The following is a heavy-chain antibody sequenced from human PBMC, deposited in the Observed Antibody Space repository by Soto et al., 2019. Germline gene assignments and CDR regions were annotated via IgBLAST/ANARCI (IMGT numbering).Heavy chain of an antibody. Sequence: GGSLRLSCAASGFTFSSYPMNWVRQAPGKGLEWVSYISSSSTTIYYADSVKGRFTISRDNARNSLYLQMNSLRGEDTAMYYCASDWYYMDVWGKGTTVTVSS. CDR2: ISSSSTTI. CDR1: GFTFSSYP. D-gene: IGHD2-21*01. CDR3: ASDWYYMDV. J-gene: IGHJ6*03. V-gene: IGHV3-48*01.